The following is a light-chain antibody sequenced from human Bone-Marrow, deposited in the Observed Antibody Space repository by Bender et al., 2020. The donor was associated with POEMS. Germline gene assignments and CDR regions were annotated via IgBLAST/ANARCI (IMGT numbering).Light chain of an antibody. Sequence: QSALTQPPSVSGSPGQSVTISCTGTSSDVGGYNSVSWYQQHPGKAPKLMIYEVTERPSGVPDRFFGSKSGNTASLTVSGLQADDEADYYCSSHGGSNNFVIFGGGTKLTVL. J-gene: IGLJ2*01. CDR3: SSHGGSNNFVI. CDR1: SSDVGGYNS. V-gene: IGLV2-8*01. CDR2: EVT.